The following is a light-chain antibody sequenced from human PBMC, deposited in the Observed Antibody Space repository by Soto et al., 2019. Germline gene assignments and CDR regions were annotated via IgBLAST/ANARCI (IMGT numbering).Light chain of an antibody. CDR3: HQYGSSPYS. J-gene: IGKJ2*01. Sequence: EIVLTQSPGTLSLSPGERATLSCGASQIITSSYLGWYQQEPGQAPRLLIYGASSRATGIPDRFSGSGSGTDFTLTISRLEPEDFAVYYCHQYGSSPYSFGQGTKLEIK. CDR2: GAS. V-gene: IGKV3-20*01. CDR1: QIITSSY.